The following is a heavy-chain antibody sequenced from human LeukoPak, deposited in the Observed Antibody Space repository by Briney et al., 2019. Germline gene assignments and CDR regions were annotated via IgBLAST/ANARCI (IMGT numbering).Heavy chain of an antibody. Sequence: SETLSLTCAVYGGSFSGYYWSWIRQPPGKGLEWIGEINHSGSTNYNPSLKSRVTISVDTSKNQFSLKLSSVTAADTAVYYCARVSVYGDLDYWGQGTLVTVSS. CDR2: INHSGST. V-gene: IGHV4-34*01. J-gene: IGHJ4*02. CDR1: GGSFSGYY. D-gene: IGHD4-17*01. CDR3: ARVSVYGDLDY.